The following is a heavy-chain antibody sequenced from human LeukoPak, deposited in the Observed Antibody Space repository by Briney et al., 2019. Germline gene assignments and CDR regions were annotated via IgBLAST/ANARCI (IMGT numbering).Heavy chain of an antibody. Sequence: ASVKVSCKASGGTFSSYAISWVRQAPGQGLEWMGGIIPIFGTAYYAQKFQGRVTITTDESTSTAYMELSSLRSEDTAVYYCAREVAVAGHFDYWGQGTLVTVSS. CDR3: AREVAVAGHFDY. J-gene: IGHJ4*02. CDR2: IIPIFGTA. D-gene: IGHD6-19*01. V-gene: IGHV1-69*05. CDR1: GGTFSSYA.